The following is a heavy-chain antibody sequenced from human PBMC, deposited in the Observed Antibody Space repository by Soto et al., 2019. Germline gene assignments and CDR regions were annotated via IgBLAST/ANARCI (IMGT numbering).Heavy chain of an antibody. Sequence: NPGGSRRLSCAASGFTFSDYYMSWIRQAPGKGLEWVSYISSSSSYTNYADSVKGRFTISRDNAKNSLYLQMNSLRAEDTAVYYCARSRYSRDAFDIWGQGTMVTVSS. CDR2: ISSSSSYT. J-gene: IGHJ3*02. V-gene: IGHV3-11*03. CDR1: GFTFSDYY. D-gene: IGHD6-13*01. CDR3: ARSRYSRDAFDI.